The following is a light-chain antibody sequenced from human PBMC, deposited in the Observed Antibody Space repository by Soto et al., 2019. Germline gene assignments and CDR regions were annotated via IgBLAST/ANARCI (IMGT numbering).Light chain of an antibody. CDR2: DDS. CDR3: QVWDTTSDKGV. J-gene: IGLJ1*01. V-gene: IGLV3-21*02. Sequence: SYELTQPPSVSVAPGQTATVTCGGNNVGSKSVHWYQQKPGQAPVLVVYDDSDRPSGIPERLSGSNSGNTATLTISRVEAGDEAVYYCQVWDTTSDKGVFGLGPRSPS. CDR1: NVGSKS.